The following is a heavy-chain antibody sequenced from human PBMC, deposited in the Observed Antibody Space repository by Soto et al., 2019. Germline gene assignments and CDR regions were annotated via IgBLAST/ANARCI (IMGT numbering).Heavy chain of an antibody. J-gene: IGHJ3*02. CDR3: ARRIAAAGTRGYDAFDI. CDR2: IYPGESDT. D-gene: IGHD6-13*01. Sequence: GESLKISCKGSGYSFTSYWIGWVRQMPGKGLEWKGIIYPGESDTRYSPSFQGQVTISADKSISTAYLQWSSLKASDTAMYYCARRIAAAGTRGYDAFDIWGQGTMVTVSS. V-gene: IGHV5-51*01. CDR1: GYSFTSYW.